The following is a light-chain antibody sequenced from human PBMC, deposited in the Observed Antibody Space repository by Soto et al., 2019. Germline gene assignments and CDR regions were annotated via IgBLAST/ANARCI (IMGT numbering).Light chain of an antibody. CDR3: SSYTTSNTWV. J-gene: IGLJ3*02. CDR2: EVS. V-gene: IGLV2-14*01. CDR1: SSDVGGYNY. Sequence: QSVLTQPASVSGSPGQSITISCTGTSSDVGGYNYVSWFQHHPGKAPKLIIYEVSYRPSGVSNRFSGSKSDNTASLTISGLQAEDEAHYYCSSYTTSNTWVFGGGTKVTVL.